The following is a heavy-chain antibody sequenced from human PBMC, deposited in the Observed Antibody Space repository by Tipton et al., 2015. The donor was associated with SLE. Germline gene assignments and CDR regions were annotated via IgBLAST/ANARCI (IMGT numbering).Heavy chain of an antibody. V-gene: IGHV4-34*01. Sequence: LSCAVYGGSFSGYYWSWIRQPPGKGLEWIGEINHSGSTNYNPSLKSRVTISVDTSKNQFSLKLSSVTAADTAVYYCARVETDSGSYGAFDIWGQGTMVTVSS. J-gene: IGHJ3*02. CDR1: GGSFSGYY. CDR2: INHSGST. CDR3: ARVETDSGSYGAFDI. D-gene: IGHD1-26*01.